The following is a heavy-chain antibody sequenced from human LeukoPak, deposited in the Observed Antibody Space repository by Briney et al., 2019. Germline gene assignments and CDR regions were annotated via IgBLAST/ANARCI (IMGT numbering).Heavy chain of an antibody. D-gene: IGHD3-9*01. J-gene: IGHJ4*02. Sequence: GASVKVSCKASGYTCTSYDINWVRQATGQGLEWMGWMNPNSGNTGYAQKFQGRVTMTRNTSISTAYMELSSLRSEDTAVYYCARAGVVRYFDWLLSNPHFDYWGQGTLVTVSS. V-gene: IGHV1-8*01. CDR2: MNPNSGNT. CDR1: GYTCTSYD. CDR3: ARAGVVRYFDWLLSNPHFDY.